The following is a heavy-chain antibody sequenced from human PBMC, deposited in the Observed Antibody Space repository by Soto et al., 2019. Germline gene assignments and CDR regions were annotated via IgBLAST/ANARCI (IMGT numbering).Heavy chain of an antibody. V-gene: IGHV4-31*03. J-gene: IGHJ6*02. Sequence: QVQLQESGPGLVKPSQTLSLTCNVSGGSISGGRYYWNWIRPHPGKGLEWIGNIYDNGITYYNPSLKSRVIISEDTSKNQFSLRLSSVTAADTAVYYCTGDRGFGMDVWGQGTTVTVSS. CDR3: TGDRGFGMDV. CDR2: IYDNGIT. CDR1: GGSISGGRYY.